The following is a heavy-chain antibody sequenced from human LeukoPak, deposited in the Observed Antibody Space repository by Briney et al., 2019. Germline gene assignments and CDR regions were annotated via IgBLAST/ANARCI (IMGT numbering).Heavy chain of an antibody. CDR1: GGTFSSYA. D-gene: IGHD6-13*01. CDR3: ARGNSSSWEFDY. V-gene: IGHV1-69*01. J-gene: IGHJ4*02. CDR2: IIPIFGTT. Sequence: SVKVSCKASGGTFSSYAISWVRQAPGQGLEWMGGIIPIFGTTNYAQKLQGRVTITADESTSTAYMELSSLRSEDTAIYYCARGNSSSWEFDYWGQGTLVTVSS.